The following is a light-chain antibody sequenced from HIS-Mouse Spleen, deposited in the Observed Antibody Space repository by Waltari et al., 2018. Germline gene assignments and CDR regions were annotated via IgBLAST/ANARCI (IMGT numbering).Light chain of an antibody. CDR2: EDS. CDR3: YSTDSSGNHRV. Sequence: SYELTQPPSVSVSPGQTARITCSGDALPKKYAYWYQQKSGQAPVLVLYEDSKRPSGITERFSGSSSGTMATLTISGAQVADEADYYCYSTDSSGNHRVFGGGTKLTVL. J-gene: IGLJ2*01. V-gene: IGLV3-10*01. CDR1: ALPKKY.